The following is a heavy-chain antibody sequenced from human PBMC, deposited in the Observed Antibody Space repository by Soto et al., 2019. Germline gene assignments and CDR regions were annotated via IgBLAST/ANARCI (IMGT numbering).Heavy chain of an antibody. Sequence: GGSLRLSCAASGFTVTTTYIAWVRQAPGKGVEWVSIIYRGGATYYADSVKGRFSVSRDNSKNTLYLQMNSLRVEDTAIYYCATSSEHGYSGYDYLDYWGQGTLVTVSS. CDR2: IYRGGAT. CDR1: GFTVTTTY. CDR3: ATSSEHGYSGYDYLDY. J-gene: IGHJ4*02. V-gene: IGHV3-66*01. D-gene: IGHD5-12*01.